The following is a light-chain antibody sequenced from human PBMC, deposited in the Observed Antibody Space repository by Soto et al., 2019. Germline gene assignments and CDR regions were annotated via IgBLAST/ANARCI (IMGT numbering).Light chain of an antibody. V-gene: IGKV3-15*01. CDR2: GTS. CDR1: QSVNSN. CDR3: QQYNNWPRT. Sequence: EIVMTQSPATLSLSPGERATLSCRASQSVNSNLAWYQQKAGQAPRLLIYGTSTRATGIPARFSGSGYGTDFTLTISSLQFEDFAVYYCQQYNNWPRTFGQGTKVEIK. J-gene: IGKJ1*01.